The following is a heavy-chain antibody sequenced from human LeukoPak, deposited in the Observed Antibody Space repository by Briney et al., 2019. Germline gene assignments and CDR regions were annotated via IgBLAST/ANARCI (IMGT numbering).Heavy chain of an antibody. CDR2: IYTSGST. CDR3: ARHADDFWSGYKNWYFDL. Sequence: SETLSLTCAVSGDSISNYYWSWIRQPPGKGLEWIGYIYTSGSTNYNPSLKSRVTISVDTSKNQFSLKLSSVTAADTAVYYCARHADDFWSGYKNWYFDLWGRGTLVTVSS. V-gene: IGHV4-4*09. D-gene: IGHD3-3*01. CDR1: GDSISNYY. J-gene: IGHJ2*01.